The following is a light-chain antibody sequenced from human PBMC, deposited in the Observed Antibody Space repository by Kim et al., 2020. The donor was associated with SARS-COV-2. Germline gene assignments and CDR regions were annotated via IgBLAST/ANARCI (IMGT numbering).Light chain of an antibody. CDR3: KQRNGIMIT. Sequence: DIQMTQSPTSLSASVGDRVTITCRASQNIAEYLNWYQQTPGKAPKLLVYGASRLQSGVPSRFSGSGSGTDFSLTIRSLQPEDFAKYYCKQRNGIMITFGGGTRVEIK. CDR2: GAS. V-gene: IGKV1-39*01. J-gene: IGKJ4*01. CDR1: QNIAEY.